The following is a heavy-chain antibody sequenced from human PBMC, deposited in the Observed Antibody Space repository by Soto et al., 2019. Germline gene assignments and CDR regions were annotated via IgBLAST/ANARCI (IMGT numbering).Heavy chain of an antibody. V-gene: IGHV4-39*01. J-gene: IGHJ6*02. CDR2: IYYSGST. CDR3: YYYYGMDV. CDR1: GGSISSSSYY. Sequence: SETLSLTCTVSGGSISSSSYYWGWIRQPPGKGLEWIGSIYYSGSTYYNPSLKSRVTISVDTSKNQFSLKLSSVTAADTAVYYCYYYYGMDVWGQGTTVTVSS.